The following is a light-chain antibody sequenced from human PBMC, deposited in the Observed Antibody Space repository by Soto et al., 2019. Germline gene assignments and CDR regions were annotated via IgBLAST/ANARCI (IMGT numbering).Light chain of an antibody. J-gene: IGKJ1*01. Sequence: DIVMTQSPLALPVTPGEPASISCRSSHSLLHSNGYNYLDRYRQQPRQSPHLLIFGASNLHIGVPSRFSGSGSGTEFTLTINNLQREDFATYYCQESFFTLGTFGRGTKVDI. CDR3: QESFFTLGT. CDR2: GAS. V-gene: IGKV2-28*01. CDR1: HSLLHSNGYNY.